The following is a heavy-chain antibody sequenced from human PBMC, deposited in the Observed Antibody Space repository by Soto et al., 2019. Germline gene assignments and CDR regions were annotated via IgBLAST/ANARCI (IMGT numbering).Heavy chain of an antibody. CDR1: GFTFSSYA. CDR3: AKGGAGGFGELWDV. Sequence: GGSLRLSCAASGFTFSSYAMSWVRQAPGKGLEWVSAISGSGGSTYYADSVKGRFTISRDNSKNTLYLQMNSLRAEDTAVYYCAKGGAGGFGELWDVWGKGTTVTVSS. V-gene: IGHV3-23*01. J-gene: IGHJ6*04. CDR2: ISGSGGST. D-gene: IGHD3-10*01.